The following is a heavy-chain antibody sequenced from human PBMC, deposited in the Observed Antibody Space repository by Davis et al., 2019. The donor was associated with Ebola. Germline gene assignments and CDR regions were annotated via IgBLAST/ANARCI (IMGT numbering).Heavy chain of an antibody. CDR2: ISWNSGSI. V-gene: IGHV3-9*01. CDR1: GFTFDDYA. CDR3: AKDISYDILTGYFLRGLDY. J-gene: IGHJ4*02. Sequence: SLKISCAASGFTFDDYAMHWVRQAPGKGLEWVSGISWNSGSIGYADSVKGRFTISRDNAKNSLYLQMNSLRAEDTALYYCAKDISYDILTGYFLRGLDYWGQGTLVTVSS. D-gene: IGHD3-9*01.